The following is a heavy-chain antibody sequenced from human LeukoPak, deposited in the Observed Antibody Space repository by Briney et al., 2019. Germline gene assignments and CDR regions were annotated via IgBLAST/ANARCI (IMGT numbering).Heavy chain of an antibody. CDR1: TFTFSNYD. V-gene: IGHV3-11*05. CDR3: ATERQGVFES. CDR2: ISDGSSYK. J-gene: IGHJ4*02. D-gene: IGHD3-3*01. Sequence: GGSLRLSCTASTFTFSNYDMGWVRQAPGKGLEWVSSISDGSSYKFSADSVQGRFTISRDNAKNSLYLQMNGLRDDDTAVYYCATERQGVFESWGQGTLVTVSS.